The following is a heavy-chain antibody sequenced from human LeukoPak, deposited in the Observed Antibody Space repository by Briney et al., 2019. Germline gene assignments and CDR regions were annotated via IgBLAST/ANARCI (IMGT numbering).Heavy chain of an antibody. CDR2: IKQDGSEK. D-gene: IGHD4-17*01. Sequence: PGGSLRLSCAASGFTFSSYSMSWVRQAPGKGLEWVANIKQDGSEKYYVDSVKGRFTISRDNAKNSLYLQMNSLRAEDTAVYYCARDLEVTTWNYFDYWGQGTLVTVSS. CDR3: ARDLEVTTWNYFDY. J-gene: IGHJ4*02. CDR1: GFTFSSYS. V-gene: IGHV3-7*01.